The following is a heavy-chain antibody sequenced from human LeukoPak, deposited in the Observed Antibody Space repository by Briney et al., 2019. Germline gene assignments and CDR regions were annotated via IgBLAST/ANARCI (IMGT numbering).Heavy chain of an antibody. D-gene: IGHD1-26*01. CDR1: GFTVSSNY. CDR2: IYSGGST. Sequence: GGSLRLSCAASGFTVSSNYMSWVRQAPGKGLEWVSIIYSGGSTYYADSVKGRFTISRDNSKNTLYLQMNSLRAEDTAVYYCAREGIVGSMRDYWGQGTLVTVSS. V-gene: IGHV3-53*01. CDR3: AREGIVGSMRDY. J-gene: IGHJ4*02.